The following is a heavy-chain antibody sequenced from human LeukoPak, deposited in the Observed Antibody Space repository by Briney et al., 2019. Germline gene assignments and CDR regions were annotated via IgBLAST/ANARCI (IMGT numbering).Heavy chain of an antibody. CDR2: IYHSGST. Sequence: SETLSLTCTVSGGSISSYYWSWIRQPPGKGLEWIGYIYHSGSTYYNPSLKSRVTISVDRSKNQFSLKLNSVTAADTAVYYCARVGGTNFYYYGLDVWGQGTTVTVSS. D-gene: IGHD3-3*01. V-gene: IGHV4-59*01. J-gene: IGHJ6*02. CDR1: GGSISSYY. CDR3: ARVGGTNFYYYGLDV.